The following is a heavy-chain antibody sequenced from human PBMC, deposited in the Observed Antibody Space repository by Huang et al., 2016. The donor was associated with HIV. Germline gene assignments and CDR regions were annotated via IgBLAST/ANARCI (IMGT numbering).Heavy chain of an antibody. Sequence: EVQLVESGGGLVKPGGSLRLSCAASGFIFSNAWMSWVRQGTGNGRVWFGRMKRKTVGGKKDYAAPVKGRFTISRDDSKNTLYLQMNSLKTEDTAVYYCTTESESSGWTMDHDAFDIWGQGTMVTVSS. V-gene: IGHV3-15*01. J-gene: IGHJ3*02. D-gene: IGHD6-19*01. CDR3: TTESESSGWTMDHDAFDI. CDR1: GFIFSNAW. CDR2: MKRKTVGGKK.